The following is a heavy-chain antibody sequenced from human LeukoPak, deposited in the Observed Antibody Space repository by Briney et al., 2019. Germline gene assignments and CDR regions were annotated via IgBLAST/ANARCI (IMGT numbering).Heavy chain of an antibody. J-gene: IGHJ4*02. CDR2: INHSGSN. D-gene: IGHD6-13*01. V-gene: IGHV4-34*01. CDR3: ARVRGSGSSWYYFDY. CDR1: GESFSGYY. Sequence: SETLSLTCALYGESFSGYYWSCIRHPPGEGVEWIVEINHSGSNDYNPSLKSRVTISVDTSKNQFSLKLSSVTAADTAVYYCARVRGSGSSWYYFDYWGEGTLVTVSS.